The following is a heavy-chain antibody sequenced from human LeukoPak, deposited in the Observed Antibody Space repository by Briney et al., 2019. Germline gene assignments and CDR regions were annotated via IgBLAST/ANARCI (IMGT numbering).Heavy chain of an antibody. V-gene: IGHV3-73*01. J-gene: IGHJ4*02. CDR1: GFTFSGSA. CDR3: AKDFVVVPGNVNYFDY. CDR2: IRSKANSYAT. D-gene: IGHD2-21*02. Sequence: GGSLRLSCAASGFTFSGSAMHWVRQASGKGLEWVGRIRSKANSYATAYAASVKGRFTISRDDSKNTAYLQMKSLRAEDTAVYYCAKDFVVVPGNVNYFDYWGQGTLVTVSS.